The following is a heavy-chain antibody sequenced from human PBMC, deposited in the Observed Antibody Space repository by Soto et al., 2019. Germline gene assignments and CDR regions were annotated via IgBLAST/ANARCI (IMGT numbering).Heavy chain of an antibody. CDR3: ARAGSLAYCGGDCYDSGMDV. Sequence: QVQLVQSGAEVKKPGSSVKVSCKASGGTFSSYAISWVRQAPGQGLEWMGGIIPIFGTANYAQKFQGRVTMTADESTSTAYMELSSLRSEDTAVYYCARAGSLAYCGGDCYDSGMDVWGQGTTVTVSS. D-gene: IGHD2-21*02. CDR1: GGTFSSYA. J-gene: IGHJ6*02. V-gene: IGHV1-69*12. CDR2: IIPIFGTA.